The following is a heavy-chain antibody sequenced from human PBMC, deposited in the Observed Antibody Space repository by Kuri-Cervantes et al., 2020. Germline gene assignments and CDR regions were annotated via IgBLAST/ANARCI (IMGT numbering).Heavy chain of an antibody. CDR2: ISAYNGNT. D-gene: IGHD2-8*01. J-gene: IGHJ4*02. CDR1: GYTFTSYG. V-gene: IGHV1-18*01. Sequence: ASVKVSCKASGYTFTSYGISWVRQAPGQGLEWMGWISAYNGNTNYAQKLQGRVTMTTDTSISTAYMELSSLRSEDTAVYYCARPGVDDGAVDYWGQGTLVTVSS. CDR3: ARPGVDDGAVDY.